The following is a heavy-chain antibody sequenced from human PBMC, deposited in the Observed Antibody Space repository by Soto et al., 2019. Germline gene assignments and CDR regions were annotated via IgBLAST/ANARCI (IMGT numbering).Heavy chain of an antibody. CDR1: GFTFSSYG. CDR2: IWYDGSNK. Sequence: QVQLVESGGGVVQPGRSLRLSCAASGFTFSSYGMHWVRQAPGKGLEWVAVIWYDGSNKYYADSVKGRFTISRDNSKNTLDLQMNSLRAEDTAVYYCARDGVYYDSSGTLSRPYYFDYWGQGTLVTVSS. CDR3: ARDGVYYDSSGTLSRPYYFDY. J-gene: IGHJ4*02. V-gene: IGHV3-33*01. D-gene: IGHD3-22*01.